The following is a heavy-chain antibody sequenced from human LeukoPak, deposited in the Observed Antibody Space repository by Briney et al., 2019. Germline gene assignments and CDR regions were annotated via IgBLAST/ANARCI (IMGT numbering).Heavy chain of an antibody. Sequence: PGGSLRLSCAASGFSFSDYWMTWVRQAPGKGPEWVANIKQDGSQRYYVDSVGGRFTISRDNAKNSLFLQMNGLRAEDTAVYYCARRGGSSSRRSPIDYWGQGTLVTVSS. CDR3: ARRGGSSSRRSPIDY. V-gene: IGHV3-7*01. CDR1: GFSFSDYW. J-gene: IGHJ4*02. CDR2: IKQDGSQR. D-gene: IGHD6-6*01.